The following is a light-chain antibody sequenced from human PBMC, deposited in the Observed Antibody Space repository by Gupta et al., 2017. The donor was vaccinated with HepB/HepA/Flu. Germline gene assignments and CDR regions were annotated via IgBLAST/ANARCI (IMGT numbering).Light chain of an antibody. CDR2: DAS. Sequence: DIQMTQSPSSLSASVGDRVTITCQSSQDISKYLISHHQKPGKTPKFLISDASNLETGVPTRFSGSGFGTDFTFTISSLQPEDSATYYCKQYDNLPPWTHGHGTKVEIK. CDR1: QDISKY. CDR3: KQYDNLPPWT. V-gene: IGKV1-33*01. J-gene: IGKJ1*01.